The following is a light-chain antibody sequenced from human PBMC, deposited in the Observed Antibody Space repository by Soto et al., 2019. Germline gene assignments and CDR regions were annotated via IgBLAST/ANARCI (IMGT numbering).Light chain of an antibody. V-gene: IGLV2-23*02. Sequence: QSAPTQPASVSGSPGQSITISCTGTSSDVGSHNFVSWYQQRPGKAPKLMIFEVTKWPSGVSSRFSASKSGNTASLTISGVQAEDEADYYCCSYVADRKFVFGGGTKVTVL. J-gene: IGLJ3*02. CDR2: EVT. CDR3: CSYVADRKFV. CDR1: SSDVGSHNF.